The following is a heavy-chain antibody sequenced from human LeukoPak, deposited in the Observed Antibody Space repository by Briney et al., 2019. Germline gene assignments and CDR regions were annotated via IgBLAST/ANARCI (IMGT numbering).Heavy chain of an antibody. CDR2: IYYSGST. J-gene: IGHJ5*02. CDR1: GGSISSYY. V-gene: IGHV4-59*01. Sequence: SETLSLTCTVSGGSISSYYWSWIRQPPGKGLEWIGYIYYSGSTNYNPSLKSRVTISVDTSKNQFSLKLSSVTAADTAVYYCARVYSLSILSLMAPGWFDPWGQGTLVTVSS. D-gene: IGHD2-15*01. CDR3: ARVYSLSILSLMAPGWFDP.